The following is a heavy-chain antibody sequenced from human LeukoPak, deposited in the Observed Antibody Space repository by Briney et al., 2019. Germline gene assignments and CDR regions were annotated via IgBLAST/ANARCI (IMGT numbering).Heavy chain of an antibody. J-gene: IGHJ4*02. D-gene: IGHD5-18*01. CDR2: INGGADIT. CDR1: GLIFSTNA. CDR3: AGSSASRGYNYGRFDY. Sequence: GGSLRLSCTASGLIFSTNAMSWVRQAPGKGLEWVSTINGGADITYYAGSVKGRFTISRDNSKNTLSLHMNSLRAEDAAVYYCAGSSASRGYNYGRFDYWGQGTLVTVSS. V-gene: IGHV3-23*01.